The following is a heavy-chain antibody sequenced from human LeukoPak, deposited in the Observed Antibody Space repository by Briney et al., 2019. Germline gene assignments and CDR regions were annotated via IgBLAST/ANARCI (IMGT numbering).Heavy chain of an antibody. CDR2: IYTSGST. D-gene: IGHD3-10*01. CDR1: GGSISSYY. V-gene: IGHV4-4*07. CDR3: AREVNYYGSGRPYNWFDP. Sequence: PSETLSLTCTVSGGSISSYYWSWIRQPAGKGLEWIGRIYTSGSTNYNPSLKSRVTMSVDTSKNQFSLKLSSVTAADTAVYYCAREVNYYGSGRPYNWFDPWGQGTLVTVSS. J-gene: IGHJ5*02.